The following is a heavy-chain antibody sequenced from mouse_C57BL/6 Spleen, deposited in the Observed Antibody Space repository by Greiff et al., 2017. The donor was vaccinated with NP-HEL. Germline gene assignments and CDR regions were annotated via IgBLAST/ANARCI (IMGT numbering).Heavy chain of an antibody. CDR2: INPNNGGT. CDR3: ARRNDGYFSYYFDY. D-gene: IGHD2-3*01. CDR1: GYTFTDYN. Sequence: EVQLQQSGPELVKPGASVKIPCKASGYTFTDYNMDWVKQSHGKSLEWIGDINPNNGGTIYNQKFKGKATLTVDKSSSTAYMELRSLTSEDTAVYYCARRNDGYFSYYFDYWGQGTTLTVSS. J-gene: IGHJ2*01. V-gene: IGHV1-18*01.